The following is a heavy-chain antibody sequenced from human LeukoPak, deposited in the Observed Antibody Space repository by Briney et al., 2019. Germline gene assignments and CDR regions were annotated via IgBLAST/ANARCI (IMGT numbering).Heavy chain of an antibody. Sequence: PGGSLRLSCAASGFTFDDYAMHWVRQAPGKGLEWVSGISWNSGSIGYADSVKGRFTISRDNAKNSLYLQMNSLRAEDTALYYCAKAVWYSSGWYGAYYFDYWGQGTLVTVSS. CDR2: ISWNSGSI. D-gene: IGHD6-19*01. J-gene: IGHJ4*02. CDR3: AKAVWYSSGWYGAYYFDY. CDR1: GFTFDDYA. V-gene: IGHV3-9*01.